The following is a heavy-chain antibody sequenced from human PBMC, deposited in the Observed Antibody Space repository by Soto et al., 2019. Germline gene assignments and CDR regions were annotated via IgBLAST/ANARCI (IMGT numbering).Heavy chain of an antibody. D-gene: IGHD2-8*01. CDR2: ISSNGGST. CDR1: GFTFSSYA. V-gene: IGHV3-64*01. J-gene: IGHJ5*02. Sequence: GGSLRLSCAASGFTFSSYAMHWVRQAPGKGLEYVSAISSNGGSTYYANSVKGRFTISRDNSKNTLYLQMGSLRAEDMAVYYCARSDRKDIVLMVNWFDPWGQGTLVTVSS. CDR3: ARSDRKDIVLMVNWFDP.